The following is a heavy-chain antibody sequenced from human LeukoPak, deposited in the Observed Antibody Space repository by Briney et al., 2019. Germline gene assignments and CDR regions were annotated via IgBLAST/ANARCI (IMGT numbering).Heavy chain of an antibody. D-gene: IGHD1-7*01. Sequence: PSETLSPTCVVYGGSLSGYYWSWIRQPPGKGLEWIGEINHSGGTDYTPSLKSRVTISVDTSKNQFSLKLTSLTAADTALYYCARGQLVLKEWGQGTLVTVSS. CDR1: GGSLSGYY. CDR2: INHSGGT. CDR3: ARGQLVLKE. V-gene: IGHV4-34*01. J-gene: IGHJ4*02.